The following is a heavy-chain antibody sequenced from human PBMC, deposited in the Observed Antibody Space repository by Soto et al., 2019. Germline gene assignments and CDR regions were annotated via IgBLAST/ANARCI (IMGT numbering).Heavy chain of an antibody. D-gene: IGHD3-10*01. CDR3: ARGPMVRGISYGMDV. CDR1: GGTFSSYA. Sequence: ASVKVSCKASGGTFSSYAISWVRQAPGQGLEWMGGIIPIFGTANYAQKFQGRVTITADESTSTAYMELSSLRSEDTAVYYCARGPMVRGISYGMDVWGQGTTVTVSS. CDR2: IIPIFGTA. V-gene: IGHV1-69*13. J-gene: IGHJ6*02.